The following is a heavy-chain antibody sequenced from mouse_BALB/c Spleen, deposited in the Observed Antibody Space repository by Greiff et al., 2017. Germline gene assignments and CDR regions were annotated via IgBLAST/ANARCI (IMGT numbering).Heavy chain of an antibody. CDR3: AREGDYGNPFAY. CDR1: GYTFTNYW. J-gene: IGHJ3*01. CDR2: IYPGGGYT. V-gene: IGHV1-63*02. Sequence: QVQLKQSGAELVRPGTSVKISCKASGYTFTNYWLGWVKQRPGHGLEWIGDIYPGGGYTNYNEKFKGKATLTADTSSSTAYMQLSSLTSEDSAVYFCAREGDYGNPFAYWGQGTLVTVSA. D-gene: IGHD2-1*01.